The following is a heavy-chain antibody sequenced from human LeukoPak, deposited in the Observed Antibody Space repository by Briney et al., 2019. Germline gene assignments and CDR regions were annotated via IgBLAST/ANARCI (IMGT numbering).Heavy chain of an antibody. CDR2: ISYDGSNK. CDR1: GFTFSSYG. CDR3: AKAAPYDILTGYHDAFDI. Sequence: GGSLRLSCAASGFTFSSYGMHWVRQAPGKGLEWVAVISYDGSNKYYADSVKGRFTISRDNSKNTLYLQMNSLRAEDTAVYYCAKAAPYDILTGYHDAFDIWGQGTMVTVSS. D-gene: IGHD3-9*01. V-gene: IGHV3-30*18. J-gene: IGHJ3*02.